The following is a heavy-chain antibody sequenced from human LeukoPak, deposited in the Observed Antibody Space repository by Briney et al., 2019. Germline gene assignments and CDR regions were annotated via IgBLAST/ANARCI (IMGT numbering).Heavy chain of an antibody. CDR2: IYHSGST. D-gene: IGHD1-26*01. Sequence: SETLSLTCTVSGGSISTYYWSWVRQPPGKGLEWVGYIYHSGSTKYNPSLKSRVSISVDTSKNQISLKLSSVTAADTAVYYCARAEYSGSYYDSWGQGTLVTVSS. CDR1: GGSISTYY. J-gene: IGHJ4*03. CDR3: ARAEYSGSYYDS. V-gene: IGHV4-59*01.